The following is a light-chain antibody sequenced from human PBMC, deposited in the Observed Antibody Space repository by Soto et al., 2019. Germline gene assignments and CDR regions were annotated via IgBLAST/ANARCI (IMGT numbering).Light chain of an antibody. CDR1: QSVSSNY. J-gene: IGKJ1*01. V-gene: IGKV3-20*01. CDR3: QQYGSSPWT. CDR2: DAS. Sequence: EIVLTQSPGTLSLSPGERATLSCRASQSVSSNYLAWYQQKPGQAPRLLIYDASSRATGIPDRFSGSGSGTDFTLTISRLEPEDFAVYYCQQYGSSPWTFGQGTKV.